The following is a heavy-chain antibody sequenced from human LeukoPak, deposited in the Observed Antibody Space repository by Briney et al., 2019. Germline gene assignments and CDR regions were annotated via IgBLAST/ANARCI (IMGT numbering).Heavy chain of an antibody. V-gene: IGHV3-11*04. CDR2: ISSSGSTI. J-gene: IGHJ4*02. Sequence: PGGSLRLSCAASGFTFSDYYMSWIRQAPGKGLEWVSYISSSGSTIYYPDSVKGRFTISRDNAKNSLYLQMNSLRAEDTAVYYCAVSRDYDSSGYTFDYWGQGTLVAVSS. CDR3: AVSRDYDSSGYTFDY. CDR1: GFTFSDYY. D-gene: IGHD3-22*01.